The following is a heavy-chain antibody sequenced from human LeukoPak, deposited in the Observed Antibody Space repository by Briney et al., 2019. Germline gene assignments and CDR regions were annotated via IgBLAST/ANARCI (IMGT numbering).Heavy chain of an antibody. CDR1: GFNLSSYS. CDR2: ISSSSHYI. V-gene: IGHV3-21*01. J-gene: IGHJ4*02. Sequence: GGSLRLSCAASGFNLSSYSMNWVRQAPGKGLEWVSSISSSSHYIYYADSVKGQFTTSRDNAKNSLYLQMNSLRVEDTAVYYCARDRSTEFDYWGQGTLVTVSS. D-gene: IGHD2-2*01. CDR3: ARDRSTEFDY.